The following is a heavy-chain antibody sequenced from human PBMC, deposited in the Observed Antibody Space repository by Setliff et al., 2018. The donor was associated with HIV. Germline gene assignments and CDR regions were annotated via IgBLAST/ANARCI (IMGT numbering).Heavy chain of an antibody. CDR1: GFTFRSYW. Sequence: PGGSLRLSCAASGFTFRSYWLSWVRQAPGKGLEWVASIKEDGSEKYYVDSVKGRFTISRDDSKNSLHLQMNSLRVEDTAMYYCARDGPEWSRDIWGQGTMVTVSS. CDR3: ARDGPEWSRDI. D-gene: IGHD3-3*01. CDR2: IKEDGSEK. V-gene: IGHV3-7*01. J-gene: IGHJ3*02.